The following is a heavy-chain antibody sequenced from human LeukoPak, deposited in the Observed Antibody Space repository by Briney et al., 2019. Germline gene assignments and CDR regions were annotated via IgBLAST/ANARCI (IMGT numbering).Heavy chain of an antibody. CDR2: INHSGST. J-gene: IGHJ4*02. CDR3: ARGNLYSSSWYLDDY. CDR1: GGSCSGYY. D-gene: IGHD6-13*01. V-gene: IGHV4-34*01. Sequence: SSETLSLTCAVYGGSCSGYYWSWIRQPPGKGLEWIGEINHSGSTNYNPSLKSRVTISVDTSKNQFSLKLSSMTAADTAVYYCARGNLYSSSWYLDDYWGQGTLVTVSS.